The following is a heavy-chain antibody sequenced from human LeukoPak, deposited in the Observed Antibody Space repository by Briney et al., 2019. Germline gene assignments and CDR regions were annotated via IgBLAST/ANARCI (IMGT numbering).Heavy chain of an antibody. CDR1: GYTFTGYY. CDR2: INPNSGGT. CDR3: AKDYTWRPQPSFFNY. J-gene: IGHJ4*02. Sequence: ASVKVSCKASGYTFTGYYMHWVRQAPGQGLEWMGWINPNSGGTNYAQKFQGRVTMTRDTSISTAYMELSSLRSEDTAIYFCAKDYTWRPQPSFFNYWGQGTLVTASS. V-gene: IGHV1-2*02. D-gene: IGHD1-14*01.